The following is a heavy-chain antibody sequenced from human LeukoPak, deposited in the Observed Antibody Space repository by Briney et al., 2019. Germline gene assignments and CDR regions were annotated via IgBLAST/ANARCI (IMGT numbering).Heavy chain of an antibody. V-gene: IGHV3-23*01. CDR2: ISPAGGTT. J-gene: IGHJ4*02. Sequence: GGSLRLSCTVSGFPFGSEAMSWVRQTPGRGLEWVSSISPAGGTTYYADSVKGRFTISRDNSKNTLYVQMNSLIAEDTAVYYCAKSRSGSSNWALRIFDNWGQGTLVSVSS. CDR1: GFPFGSEA. CDR3: AKSRSGSSNWALRIFDN. D-gene: IGHD6-13*01.